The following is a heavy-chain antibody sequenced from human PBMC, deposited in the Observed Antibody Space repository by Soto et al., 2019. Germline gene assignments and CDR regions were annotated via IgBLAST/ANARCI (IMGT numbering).Heavy chain of an antibody. V-gene: IGHV4-34*01. J-gene: IGHJ4*02. CDR3: ATLTRYYDILTGYYLYYFDQ. D-gene: IGHD3-9*01. CDR1: GGSFTDYY. CDR2: INHSGST. Sequence: QVQLQQWGAGLLKPSETLSLTCAVYGGSFTDYYWSWIRQPPGKGLEWIGEINHSGSTNYSPSLKSLVTISQDTSKNQFSLKLSSVTAADTAVYYCATLTRYYDILTGYYLYYFDQWGQGTLVTVSS.